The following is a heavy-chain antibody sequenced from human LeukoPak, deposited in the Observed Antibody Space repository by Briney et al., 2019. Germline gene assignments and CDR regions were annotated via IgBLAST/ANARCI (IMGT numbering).Heavy chain of an antibody. Sequence: ASVKVSCKASGYTFTTYHINWVRQAPGQGLEWMGWMNPDSGNTGYAQKFQGRVTMTRGTSISTAYMELSSLRSDDTAVYYCARDLVAGTGNWFDPWGQGTLVTVSS. CDR1: GYTFTTYH. J-gene: IGHJ5*02. CDR2: MNPDSGNT. D-gene: IGHD6-19*01. CDR3: ARDLVAGTGNWFDP. V-gene: IGHV1-8*01.